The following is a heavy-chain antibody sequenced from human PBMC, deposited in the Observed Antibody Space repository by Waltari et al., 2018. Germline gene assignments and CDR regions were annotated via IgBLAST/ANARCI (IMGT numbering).Heavy chain of an antibody. V-gene: IGHV1-2*06. CDR2: INPNSGGT. CDR1: GYTFTGYY. CDR3: ARGSRAIAARLNWYFDL. Sequence: QVQLVQSGAEVKKPGASVKVSCKASGYTFTGYYMHWVRQAPGQGLEWMGRINPNSGGTNYAHKFQGRVTMTRDTSISTAYMELSRLRSDDTAVYYCARGSRAIAARLNWYFDLWGRGTLVTVSS. D-gene: IGHD6-6*01. J-gene: IGHJ2*01.